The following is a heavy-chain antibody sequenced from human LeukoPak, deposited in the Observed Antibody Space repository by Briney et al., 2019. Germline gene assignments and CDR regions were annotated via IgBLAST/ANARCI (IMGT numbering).Heavy chain of an antibody. Sequence: GGSLRLSCAASGFTFSSYGMNWVRQTPGKGLEWVANIKKDGTEKNHADSVKGRFTISRDNAKNLLYLQMNNLRVEDTAVYYCARWQRKGPLDAFDIWGQGTMVTVSS. D-gene: IGHD6-25*01. J-gene: IGHJ3*02. CDR3: ARWQRKGPLDAFDI. V-gene: IGHV3-7*01. CDR1: GFTFSSYG. CDR2: IKKDGTEK.